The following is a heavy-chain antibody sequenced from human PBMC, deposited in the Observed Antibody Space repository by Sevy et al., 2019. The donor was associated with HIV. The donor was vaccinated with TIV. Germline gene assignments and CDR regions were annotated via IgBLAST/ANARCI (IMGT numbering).Heavy chain of an antibody. D-gene: IGHD1-26*01. CDR3: ARGGRELNYKQSGYFEH. V-gene: IGHV3-21*01. CDR2: ISSSSSYK. Sequence: GGSLRLSCAASGFTFSSYSMNWVRQAPGKGLEWVSSISSSSSYKYYADSVKGRFTISRDNAKNSLYLQMNSLRAEDTAVYYCARGGRELNYKQSGYFEHWGQGTLVTVSS. CDR1: GFTFSSYS. J-gene: IGHJ1*01.